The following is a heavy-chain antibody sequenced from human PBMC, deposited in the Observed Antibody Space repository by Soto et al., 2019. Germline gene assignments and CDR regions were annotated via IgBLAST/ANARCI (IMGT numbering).Heavy chain of an antibody. CDR2: IAYSGTT. J-gene: IGHJ5*02. Sequence: QVRLHESGPELVMPSETLSLTCTVSGGAINTYYCSWLRQSPGKGLEWLGYIAYSGTTKYNPSLPSRISISSDTSKNQFSLKLTSVTAADTAVYFCARGGDSSRTGWFDPWGQGTLVTVPS. CDR3: ARGGDSSRTGWFDP. D-gene: IGHD6-13*01. CDR1: GGAINTYY. V-gene: IGHV4-59*01.